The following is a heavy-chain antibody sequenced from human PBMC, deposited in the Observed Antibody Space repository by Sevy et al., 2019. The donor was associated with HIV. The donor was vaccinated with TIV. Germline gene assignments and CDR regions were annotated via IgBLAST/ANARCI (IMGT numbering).Heavy chain of an antibody. Sequence: GGSLRLSCAASGFTFSNYNMNWVRQAPVKGLEWVSFISFMSNYIYYGDSVKGRFTISRDNAKNSVYLQMNSLRAEDTAVYYCARGLVNWDGMDVWGQGTTVTVSS. J-gene: IGHJ6*02. CDR2: ISFMSNYI. V-gene: IGHV3-21*01. CDR1: GFTFSNYN. CDR3: ARGLVNWDGMDV. D-gene: IGHD7-27*01.